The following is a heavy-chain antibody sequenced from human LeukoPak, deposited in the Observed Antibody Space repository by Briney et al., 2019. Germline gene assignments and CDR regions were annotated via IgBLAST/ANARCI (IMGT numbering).Heavy chain of an antibody. D-gene: IGHD2-15*01. CDR1: GFTFSSYG. CDR2: ISSGSTYM. Sequence: PGGSLRLSCAASGFTFSSYGMHWVRQAPGKGLEWVSSISSGSTYMYYADSVQGRFTISRDNSKSTLCLQMNSLRAEDTAVYYCAKQLGYCSDGSCYFPYWGQGTLVTVSS. CDR3: AKQLGYCSDGSCYFPY. J-gene: IGHJ4*02. V-gene: IGHV3-21*04.